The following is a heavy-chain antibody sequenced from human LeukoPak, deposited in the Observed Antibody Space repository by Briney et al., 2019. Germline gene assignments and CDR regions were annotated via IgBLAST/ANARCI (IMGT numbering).Heavy chain of an antibody. Sequence: GASVKVSCKASGYTFTGYYMHWVRQAPGQGLEWMGWINPNSGGTNYAQKFQGRVTMTRDTSISTAYMELSRLRSDDTAVYYCARDLGDVSPYSSSWYNWFDPWGQGTLVTVSS. D-gene: IGHD6-13*01. J-gene: IGHJ5*02. V-gene: IGHV1-2*02. CDR1: GYTFTGYY. CDR3: ARDLGDVSPYSSSWYNWFDP. CDR2: INPNSGGT.